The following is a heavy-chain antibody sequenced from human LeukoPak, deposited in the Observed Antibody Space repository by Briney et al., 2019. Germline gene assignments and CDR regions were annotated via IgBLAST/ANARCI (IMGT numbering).Heavy chain of an antibody. Sequence: GGSLRLSCAASGFTFSSHWMHWVRQAPGKGLVWVSRINSDGSTTSYADSVKGRFTISRDNAKNTLYLQMNSLRAEDTAVYYCARSAWVDCFDYWGQGTLVTGSS. D-gene: IGHD2-15*01. CDR1: GFTFSSHW. J-gene: IGHJ4*02. CDR3: ARSAWVDCFDY. V-gene: IGHV3-74*01. CDR2: INSDGSTT.